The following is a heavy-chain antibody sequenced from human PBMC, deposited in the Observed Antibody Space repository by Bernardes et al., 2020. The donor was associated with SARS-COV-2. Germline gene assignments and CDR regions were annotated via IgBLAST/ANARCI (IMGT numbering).Heavy chain of an antibody. CDR3: ARGEDLGVVPAEYYSGFDV. Sequence: ASVKVSCKASGYTFTSYGISWVRQAPGQGLEWMGWISGHNGNTNYAQKFQGRVAMTSDAATTTGYMELRSLRSDDTAVYYCARGEDLGVVPAEYYSGFDVWGQGTTVTVS. CDR2: ISGHNGNT. CDR1: GYTFTSYG. V-gene: IGHV1-18*04. D-gene: IGHD2-2*01. J-gene: IGHJ6*02.